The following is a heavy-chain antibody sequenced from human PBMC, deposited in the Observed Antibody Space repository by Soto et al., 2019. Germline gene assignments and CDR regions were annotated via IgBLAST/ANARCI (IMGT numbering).Heavy chain of an antibody. V-gene: IGHV4-59*01. Sequence: SETLSLTCTVAGGTIRSYYWSWIRQHPGKGLEWIGYIYYSGSTNYNPSLKSRVTISVDTSKNQFSLKLSSVTAADTAVYYCARQGYCSSTSCYLRVSYGMDVWGQGTTVTVSS. J-gene: IGHJ6*02. D-gene: IGHD2-2*01. CDR1: GGTIRSYY. CDR2: IYYSGST. CDR3: ARQGYCSSTSCYLRVSYGMDV.